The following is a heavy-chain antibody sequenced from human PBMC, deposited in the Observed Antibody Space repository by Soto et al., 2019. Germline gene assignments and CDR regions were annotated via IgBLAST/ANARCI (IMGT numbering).Heavy chain of an antibody. D-gene: IGHD3-3*01. J-gene: IGHJ4*02. CDR1: GFTFSSYA. CDR2: ISYDGSNK. CDR3: ARDCGGLITIFGLVIWDLSY. V-gene: IGHV3-30-3*01. Sequence: QVQLVESGGGVVQPGRSLILFCAASGFTFSSYAMHCVRQAPGKGLEWVAVISYDGSNKYYADSVKGRFTISRDNSKNTLYLYMNSMRAEDTAVYYFARDCGGLITIFGLVIWDLSYWGQGTLVTVSS.